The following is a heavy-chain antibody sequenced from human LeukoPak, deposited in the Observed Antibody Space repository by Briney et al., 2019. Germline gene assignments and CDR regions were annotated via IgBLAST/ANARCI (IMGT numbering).Heavy chain of an antibody. D-gene: IGHD1-26*01. CDR1: GFTLSSYS. CDR2: ITNDGGTT. J-gene: IGHJ4*02. CDR3: VKVSSTVGATYFDY. V-gene: IGHV3-64D*06. Sequence: GGSLRLSCAGSGFTLSSYSMNWVRQAPGKGLEYVSGITNDGGTTYHADSVAGRFTISRDNSKNTLYFQMSSLRAEDTAVYYCVKVSSTVGATYFDYWGQGTLVTVSS.